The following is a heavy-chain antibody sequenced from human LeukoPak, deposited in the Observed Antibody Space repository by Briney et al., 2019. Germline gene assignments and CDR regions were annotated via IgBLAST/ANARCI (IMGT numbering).Heavy chain of an antibody. V-gene: IGHV1-69*04. J-gene: IGHJ5*02. Sequence: ASVKVSCKASGGTFSSYAISWVRQAPGQGLEWMGRIIPILGIANYAQKFQGRVTITADKSTSTAYMELSSLRSEGTAVYYCARQGSGYYFPWGQGTLVTVSS. CDR2: IIPILGIA. CDR3: ARQGSGYYFP. D-gene: IGHD3-22*01. CDR1: GGTFSSYA.